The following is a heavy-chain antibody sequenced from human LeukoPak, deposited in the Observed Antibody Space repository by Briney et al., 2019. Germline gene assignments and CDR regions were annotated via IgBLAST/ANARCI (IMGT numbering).Heavy chain of an antibody. CDR3: ARVSGDPGWWQWLVQRQGVFDY. CDR2: ISAYNGNT. D-gene: IGHD6-19*01. V-gene: IGHV1-18*01. J-gene: IGHJ4*02. Sequence: ASVKVSCKASGYTFTSYGISWVRQAPGQGLEWMGWISAYNGNTNYAQKLQGRVTMTTDTSTSTAYMELRSLRSDDTAVYYCARVSGDPGWWQWLVQRQGVFDYWGQGTLVTVSS. CDR1: GYTFTSYG.